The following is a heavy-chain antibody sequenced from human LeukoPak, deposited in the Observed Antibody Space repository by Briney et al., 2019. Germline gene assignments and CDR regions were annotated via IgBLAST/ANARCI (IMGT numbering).Heavy chain of an antibody. V-gene: IGHV4-31*03. CDR2: IYYSGST. D-gene: IGHD3-22*01. Sequence: SETLSLTCTVSGGSISSGAYFWTWIRQHPGKGLEWIGYIYYSGSTYYNPSLKSRVTISADTSKNQFSLKPSSVTAADTAVYYCARGAYYDSSAYGYWGQGTLVTVSS. J-gene: IGHJ4*02. CDR3: ARGAYYDSSAYGY. CDR1: GGSISSGAYF.